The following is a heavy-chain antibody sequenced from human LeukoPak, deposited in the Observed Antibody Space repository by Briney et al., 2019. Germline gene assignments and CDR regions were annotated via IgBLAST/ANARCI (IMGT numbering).Heavy chain of an antibody. CDR1: GFTFSNYW. CDR2: IRQDESEK. CDR3: ARDRGAAAGD. Sequence: PGGSLRLSCAASGFTFSNYWMHWVRQAPGKGLEWVANIRQDESEKYYVDSVKGRFTISRDNAKNSLYLQMNSLRAEDTAVYYCARDRGAAAGDWGQGTLVTVSS. D-gene: IGHD6-13*01. J-gene: IGHJ4*02. V-gene: IGHV3-7*05.